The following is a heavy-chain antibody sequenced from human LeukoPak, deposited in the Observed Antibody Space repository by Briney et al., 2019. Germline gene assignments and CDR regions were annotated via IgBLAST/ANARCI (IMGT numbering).Heavy chain of an antibody. D-gene: IGHD3-22*01. CDR1: GFTFSSYG. CDR2: IWYDGSNK. V-gene: IGHV3-33*01. J-gene: IGHJ4*02. CDR3: ARVRDDSSGYYLPYYYFDY. Sequence: PGRSLRLSCAASGFTFSSYGMHWVRQAPGKGLEWVAVIWYDGSNKYYADSVKGQFTISRDNSKNTLYLQMNSLRAEDTAVYYCARVRDDSSGYYLPYYYFDYWGQGTLVTVSS.